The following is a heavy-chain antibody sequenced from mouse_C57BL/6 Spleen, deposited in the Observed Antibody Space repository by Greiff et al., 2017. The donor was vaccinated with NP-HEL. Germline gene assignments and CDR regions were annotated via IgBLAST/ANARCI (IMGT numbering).Heavy chain of an antibody. CDR3: ARRGGSSYVGYFDY. V-gene: IGHV1-75*01. CDR2: IFPGSGST. Sequence: LVKPGASVKISCKASGYTFTGYYINWVKQRPGQGLEWIGWIFPGSGSTYYNEKFKGKATLTVDKSSSTAYMLLSSLTSEDSAVYFCARRGGSSYVGYFDYWGQGTTLTVSS. CDR1: GYTFTGYY. D-gene: IGHD1-1*01. J-gene: IGHJ2*01.